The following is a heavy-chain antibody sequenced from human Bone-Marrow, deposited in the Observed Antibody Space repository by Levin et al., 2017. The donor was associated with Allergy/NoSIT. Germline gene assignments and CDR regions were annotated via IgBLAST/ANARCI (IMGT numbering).Heavy chain of an antibody. V-gene: IGHV4-31*03. CDR1: GASINTGGYY. CDR3: ASAPEIDFGEYLKGGYFDY. J-gene: IGHJ4*02. D-gene: IGHD4-17*01. CDR2: IYHSGSM. Sequence: SSQTLSLTCSVSGASINTGGYYWSWIRQLPGKGLEWIGYIYHSGSMYYNPSLKSRVTFSLDTSKNRFSLELSSVTAADTAVYYCASAPEIDFGEYLKGGYFDYWGQGTLVTVSS.